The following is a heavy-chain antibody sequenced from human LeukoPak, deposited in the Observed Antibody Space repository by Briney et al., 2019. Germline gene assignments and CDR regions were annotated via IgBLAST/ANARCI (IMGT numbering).Heavy chain of an antibody. V-gene: IGHV1-69*13. CDR1: GGTFSSYA. D-gene: IGHD1-26*01. CDR3: VRDKWEPTGGYFQH. J-gene: IGHJ1*01. Sequence: SVKVSCKASGGTFSSYAISWVRQAPGQGLEWMGGIIPIFGTANYAQKFQGRVTITADESTSTAYMELSSLRSEDTAVYYCVRDKWEPTGGYFQHWGQGTLVTVSS. CDR2: IIPIFGTA.